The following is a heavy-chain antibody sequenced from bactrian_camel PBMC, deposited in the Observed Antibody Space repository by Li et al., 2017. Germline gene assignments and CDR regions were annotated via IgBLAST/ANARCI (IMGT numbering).Heavy chain of an antibody. CDR2: ISSEGTT. V-gene: IGHV3S10*01. CDR3: AKGFTGMPN. J-gene: IGHJ4*01. D-gene: IGHD5*01. Sequence: VQLVESGGGLVQPGGSQRLSCAASGFTFSTYAMSWVRQAPGKGLEWVSVISSEGTTYYADSVKGRFTISRDNAKNTVYLQLNSLKTEDMARYYCAKGFTGMPNWGQGTQVTVS. CDR1: GFTFSTYA.